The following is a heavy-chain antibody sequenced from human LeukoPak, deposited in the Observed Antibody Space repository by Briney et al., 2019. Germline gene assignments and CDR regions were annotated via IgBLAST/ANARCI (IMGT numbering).Heavy chain of an antibody. CDR2: IYGGGST. CDR3: ARDLPIAVAGYFDC. J-gene: IGHJ4*02. Sequence: GVSLRLSCAASGFTVSSNYMSLVRQAPGKGLEWVSVIYGGGSTYYADSVKGRFTISRDNSKNTLYLQMNSLRAEDTAVYYCARDLPIAVAGYFDCWGQGTLVTVSS. D-gene: IGHD6-19*01. V-gene: IGHV3-66*01. CDR1: GFTVSSNY.